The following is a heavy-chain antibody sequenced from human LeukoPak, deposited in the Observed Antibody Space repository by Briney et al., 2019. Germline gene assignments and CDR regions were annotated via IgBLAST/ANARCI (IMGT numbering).Heavy chain of an antibody. D-gene: IGHD6-6*01. V-gene: IGHV1-69*05. CDR3: ARASLYSSSTVVHNWFDP. CDR2: TIPIFGTA. CDR1: GGTFSSYA. J-gene: IGHJ5*02. Sequence: ASVKVSCKASGGTFSSYAISWVRQAPGQGLEWMGGTIPIFGTANYAQKFQGRVTITTDESTSTAYMELSSLRSEDTAVYYCARASLYSSSTVVHNWFDPWGQGTLVTVSS.